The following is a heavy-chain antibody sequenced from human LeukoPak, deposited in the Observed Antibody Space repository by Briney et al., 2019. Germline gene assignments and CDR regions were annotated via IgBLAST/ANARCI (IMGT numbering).Heavy chain of an antibody. CDR1: GFTFSSYA. D-gene: IGHD6-19*01. V-gene: IGHV3-30-3*01. Sequence: GGSLRLSCAASGFTFSSYAMHWVRQAPGKGLEWVAVISYDGSNKYYADSVKGRFSISRDNAKNSLYLQMNSLRAEDTAVYYCARVFPGAVAGTDYWGQGTLVTVSS. CDR2: ISYDGSNK. J-gene: IGHJ4*02. CDR3: ARVFPGAVAGTDY.